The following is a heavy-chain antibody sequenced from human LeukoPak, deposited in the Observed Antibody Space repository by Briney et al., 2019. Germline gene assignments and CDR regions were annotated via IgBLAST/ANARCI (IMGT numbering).Heavy chain of an antibody. CDR3: ARDADTAMGQYYFDY. V-gene: IGHV3-23*01. Sequence: GGSLRLSCAASGFSFSNYGMNWVRHPPGKGLEWVSGITGNGGTTYYADSVRGRFTISRDNSKNTVYLQMNSLRAEDTAVYYCARDADTAMGQYYFDYWGQGTLVTVSS. CDR2: ITGNGGTT. CDR1: GFSFSNYG. J-gene: IGHJ4*02. D-gene: IGHD5-18*01.